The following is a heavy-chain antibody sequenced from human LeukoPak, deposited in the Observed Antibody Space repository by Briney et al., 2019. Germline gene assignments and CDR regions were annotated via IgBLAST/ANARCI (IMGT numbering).Heavy chain of an antibody. CDR1: GASFTSDGFY. CDR3: AKRRGSGSLARPYDP. J-gene: IGHJ5*02. D-gene: IGHD3-10*01. V-gene: IGHV4-39*01. CDR2: IYYTGST. Sequence: PSETLSLTCSVSGASFTSDGFYWGWLRQSPGKGLEWIATIYYTGSTYYDPSLKSRVTISIDTSKNQFSLNVRSVSAADTAVYDWAKRRGSGSLARPYDPWGQGTLVTVTS.